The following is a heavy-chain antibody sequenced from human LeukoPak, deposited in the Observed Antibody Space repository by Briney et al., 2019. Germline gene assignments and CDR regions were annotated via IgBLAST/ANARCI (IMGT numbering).Heavy chain of an antibody. D-gene: IGHD4-17*01. V-gene: IGHV4-30-4*01. Sequence: SETLSLTCTVSGGSISSGDYYWSWIRQPPGKGLEWIGYIYYSGSTYYNPSLKSRVTISVDTSKNQFSLKLSSVTAADTAVYYCARRVYGASGWFDPWGQGALVTVSS. J-gene: IGHJ5*02. CDR3: ARRVYGASGWFDP. CDR2: IYYSGST. CDR1: GGSISSGDYY.